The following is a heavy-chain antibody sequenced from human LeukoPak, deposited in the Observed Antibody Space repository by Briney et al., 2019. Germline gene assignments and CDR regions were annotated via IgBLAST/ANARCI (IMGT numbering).Heavy chain of an antibody. V-gene: IGHV4-39*01. CDR3: ASRLQPRPDEDY. J-gene: IGHJ4*02. D-gene: IGHD1-1*01. CDR1: GGSISSSSYY. Sequence: SETLSLTCTVSGGSISSSSYYWGWIRQPSGKGLEWIGSIYYSGSTYYNPSLKSRVTISVDTSKNQFSLKLSSVTAADTAVYYCASRLQPRPDEDYWGQGTLVTVSS. CDR2: IYYSGST.